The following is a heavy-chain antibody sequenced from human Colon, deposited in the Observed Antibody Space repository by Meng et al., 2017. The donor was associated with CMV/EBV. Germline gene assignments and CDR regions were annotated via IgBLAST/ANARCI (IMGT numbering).Heavy chain of an antibody. CDR1: GGSISSSSYY. CDR3: ARDLGRGSSWYGGMDV. J-gene: IGHJ6*02. D-gene: IGHD6-13*01. CDR2: IYYSGST. Sequence: SETLSLTCTVSGGSISSSSYYWGWIRQPPGKGLEWIGSIYYSGSTYYNPSPKSRVTISVDTSKNQFSLKLSSVTAADTAVYYCARDLGRGSSWYGGMDVWGQGTTVTVSS. V-gene: IGHV4-39*07.